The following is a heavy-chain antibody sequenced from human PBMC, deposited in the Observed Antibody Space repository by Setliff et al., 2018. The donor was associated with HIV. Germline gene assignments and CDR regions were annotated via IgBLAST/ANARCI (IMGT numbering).Heavy chain of an antibody. Sequence: LGSLRLSCAASGFTFSYYSMNWVRQPPGKGLEWIGEIFHSGSTNYNPSLKSRVTISVDKSKKRFSLKLTSVTAADTALYYCARLHTDYGSWFFDHWGQGILVTVSS. CDR1: GFTFSYYSM. CDR2: IFHSGST. J-gene: IGHJ5*02. V-gene: IGHV4-4*03. D-gene: IGHD3-10*01. CDR3: ARLHTDYGSWFFDH.